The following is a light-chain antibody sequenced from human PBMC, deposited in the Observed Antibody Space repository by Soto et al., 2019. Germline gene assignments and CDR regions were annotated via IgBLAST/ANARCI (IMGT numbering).Light chain of an antibody. Sequence: EIVLTQSPGTLSLSPGETATLSCRASQRISSTYLAWYQQKPGQAPRLLIFGASSRATGIPDRFSGSGSGTDFSLPISGLEPEDFALYYCQQYVTSPYTFGQGTKVEIK. CDR1: QRISSTY. CDR2: GAS. V-gene: IGKV3-20*01. J-gene: IGKJ2*01. CDR3: QQYVTSPYT.